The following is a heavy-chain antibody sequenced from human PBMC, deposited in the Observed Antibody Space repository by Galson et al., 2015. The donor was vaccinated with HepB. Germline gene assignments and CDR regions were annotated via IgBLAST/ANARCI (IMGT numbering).Heavy chain of an antibody. D-gene: IGHD3-22*01. Sequence: SVKVSCKASGYTFTSYYMHWVRQAPGQGLEWMGIINPSSGSTSYAQKFQGRVTMTRDTSTSTVYMELSSLRSEDTAVYYCARTYCYDSSGYQPLGYWGQGTLVTVSS. CDR1: GYTFTSYY. J-gene: IGHJ4*02. V-gene: IGHV1-46*01. CDR2: INPSSGST. CDR3: ARTYCYDSSGYQPLGY.